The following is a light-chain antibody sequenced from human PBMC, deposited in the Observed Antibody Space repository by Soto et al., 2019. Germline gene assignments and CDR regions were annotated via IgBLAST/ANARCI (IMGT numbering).Light chain of an antibody. CDR2: DVS. Sequence: QSALTQPRSVSGSPGQSVTISCTGTSSDVGGYNYVSWYQQHPGKAPKLMIYDVSKRSSGVPDRFSGSKSGNTASLTISGLQDEDEADYYCCSYAGSYKGYVFGAGTKVTVL. CDR3: CSYAGSYKGYV. V-gene: IGLV2-11*01. J-gene: IGLJ1*01. CDR1: SSDVGGYNY.